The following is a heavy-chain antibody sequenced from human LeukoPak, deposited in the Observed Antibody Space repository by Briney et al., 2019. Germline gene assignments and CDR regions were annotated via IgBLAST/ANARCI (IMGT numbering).Heavy chain of an antibody. CDR2: INPRGST. Sequence: SETLSLTCTVSGGSISSSTHFWGWIRQPPGKGLEWIGEINPRGSTNYSPSLKSRISVSVDTSKNQFSLKLSSVTAADTAVYYCARRSGSFSLWGQGTLVTVSS. CDR3: ARRSGSFSL. D-gene: IGHD3-10*01. J-gene: IGHJ4*02. V-gene: IGHV4-39*07. CDR1: GGSISSSTHF.